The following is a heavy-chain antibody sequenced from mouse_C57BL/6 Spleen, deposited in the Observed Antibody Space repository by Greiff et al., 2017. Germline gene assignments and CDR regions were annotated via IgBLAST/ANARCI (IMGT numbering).Heavy chain of an antibody. V-gene: IGHV1-39*01. J-gene: IGHJ1*03. Sequence: EVQLQQSGPELVKPGASVKISCKASGYSFTDYNMNWVKQSNGKSLEWIGVINPNYGTTSYNQKFKGKATLTVDQSSSTAYMQLNSLTSEDSAVYYCATFITTVVAPSYWYFDVWGTGTTVTVSS. CDR3: ATFITTVVAPSYWYFDV. CDR2: INPNYGTT. D-gene: IGHD1-1*01. CDR1: GYSFTDYN.